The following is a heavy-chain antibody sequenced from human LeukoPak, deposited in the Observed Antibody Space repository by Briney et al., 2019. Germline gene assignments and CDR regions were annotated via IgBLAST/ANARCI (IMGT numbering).Heavy chain of an antibody. Sequence: GGSLRLSCAASGFTFSSYSMNWVRQAPGKGLEWVSSISSSSSYTYYADSVKGRFTISRDNAKNSLYLQMNSLRAEDTAVYYCASPQRSGSNDYWGRGTLVTVSS. V-gene: IGHV3-21*01. CDR2: ISSSSSYT. J-gene: IGHJ4*02. CDR1: GFTFSSYS. D-gene: IGHD3-3*01. CDR3: ASPQRSGSNDY.